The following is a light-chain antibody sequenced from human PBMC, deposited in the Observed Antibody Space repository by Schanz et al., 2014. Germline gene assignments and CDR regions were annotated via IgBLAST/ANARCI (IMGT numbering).Light chain of an antibody. CDR2: EVN. Sequence: QSALTQPPSASGSPGQSVAISCAGTSSDVGSYNYVSWYQQLPGKAPKLMIYEVNKRPSGVPDRFYGSKSGNTASLTISGLQTEDEAHYYCCSFAGSHVVFGGGTKVTVL. J-gene: IGLJ2*01. V-gene: IGLV2-8*01. CDR3: CSFAGSHVV. CDR1: SSDVGSYNY.